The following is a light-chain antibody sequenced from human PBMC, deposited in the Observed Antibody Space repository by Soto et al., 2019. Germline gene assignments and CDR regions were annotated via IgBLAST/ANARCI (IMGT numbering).Light chain of an antibody. Sequence: DIQMTQSPSTLSASVGDRVTITCRASQSISSWLAWYQQKPGKAPKLLIYDASSLESGVPSRFSGSGSGTEFTLTIISLQPDEFATYYCQQYNRCPWTFGQGTKVEIK. CDR2: DAS. V-gene: IGKV1-5*01. CDR1: QSISSW. J-gene: IGKJ1*01. CDR3: QQYNRCPWT.